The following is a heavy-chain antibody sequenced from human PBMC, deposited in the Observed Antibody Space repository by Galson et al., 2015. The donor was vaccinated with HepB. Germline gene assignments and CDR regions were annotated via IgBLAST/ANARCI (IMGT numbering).Heavy chain of an antibody. CDR3: AKGRYDILTGPDAFDI. CDR1: GFTFSSHV. J-gene: IGHJ3*02. Sequence: SLRLSCAASGFTFSSHVMSWVRQAPGKGLEWVPAISGSGGSTYYADSVKGRFTISRDNSKNTLYLQMNSLRAEDTAVYYCAKGRYDILTGPDAFDIWGQGTMVTVSS. D-gene: IGHD3-9*01. V-gene: IGHV3-23*01. CDR2: ISGSGGST.